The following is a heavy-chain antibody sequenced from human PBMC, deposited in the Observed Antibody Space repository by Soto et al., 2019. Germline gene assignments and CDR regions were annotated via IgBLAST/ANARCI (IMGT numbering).Heavy chain of an antibody. CDR2: IYNSGRT. J-gene: IGHJ5*02. Sequence: SETLSLTCAVSGGSISSSSYHWGWIRQPPGKGLEWIGSIYNSGRTYYNPSLKSRVTISVDTSKNQFSLKLSSVTAADTAVYYCVRLIGNSWLDTWGQGTLVTVSS. V-gene: IGHV4-39*01. CDR1: GGSISSSSYH. CDR3: VRLIGNSWLDT.